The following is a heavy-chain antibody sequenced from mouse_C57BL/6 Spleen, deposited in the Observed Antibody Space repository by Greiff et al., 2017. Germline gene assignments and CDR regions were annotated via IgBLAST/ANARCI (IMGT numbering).Heavy chain of an antibody. CDR1: GYTFTDYE. D-gene: IGHD1-1*01. V-gene: IGHV1-15*01. Sequence: QVQLQQSGAELVRPGASVTLSCKASGYTFTDYEMRWVKQTPVHGLEWIGAIDPETGGTAYNQKFKGKAILTADKSSSTAYMELRSLTSEDSAVYYCTILFITTVGRYWYFDVWGTGTTVTVSS. CDR3: TILFITTVGRYWYFDV. CDR2: IDPETGGT. J-gene: IGHJ1*03.